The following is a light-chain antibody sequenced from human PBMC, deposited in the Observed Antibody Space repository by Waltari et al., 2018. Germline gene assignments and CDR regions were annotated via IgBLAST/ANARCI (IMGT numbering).Light chain of an antibody. CDR2: GDA. CDR1: NIGRKS. J-gene: IGLJ3*02. V-gene: IGLV3-21*02. Sequence: SYVLTQPRSVSVAPGQTARITCGGQNIGRKSVHWYQQKAGRAPVLVIYGDASRPSGVQRKSSGCISADTATLAISGVELGDEADYYCHVWDMTSDSWVFGGGTHLAVL. CDR3: HVWDMTSDSWV.